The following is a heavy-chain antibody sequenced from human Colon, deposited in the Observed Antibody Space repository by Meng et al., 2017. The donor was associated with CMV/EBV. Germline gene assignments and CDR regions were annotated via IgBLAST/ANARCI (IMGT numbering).Heavy chain of an antibody. J-gene: IGHJ5*02. Sequence: YTFTGYYIHWVRPAPGQGLEWMGWINPNNDGTDYAQKFQGRVTLTRDTSISTAYMELSRLTSDDTAVYFCARAPFYDSRGYQWFDPWGQGTLVTVSS. CDR2: INPNNDGT. D-gene: IGHD3-22*01. CDR3: ARAPFYDSRGYQWFDP. V-gene: IGHV1-2*02. CDR1: YTFTGYY.